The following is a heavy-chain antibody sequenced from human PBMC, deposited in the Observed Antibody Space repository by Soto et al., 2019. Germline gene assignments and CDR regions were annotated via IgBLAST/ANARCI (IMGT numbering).Heavy chain of an antibody. Sequence: GSLRLSCAASGLPFNRNGMHWVRQAPGKGLEWVAVIWYDGSKEYYSDSVKGRFTISRDNSKNMLYLQMNSVRVEDTAVYFCSRDRSAGNYFYYGMDVWGQVTTVTVSS. CDR1: GLPFNRNG. D-gene: IGHD1-1*01. CDR3: SRDRSAGNYFYYGMDV. J-gene: IGHJ6*02. V-gene: IGHV3-33*01. CDR2: IWYDGSKE.